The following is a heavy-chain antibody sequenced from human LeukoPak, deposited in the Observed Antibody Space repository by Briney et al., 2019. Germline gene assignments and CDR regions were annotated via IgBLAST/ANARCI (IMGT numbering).Heavy chain of an antibody. V-gene: IGHV3-30*01. D-gene: IGHD5-18*01. CDR2: ISYDGSNK. CDR1: GFTFSSYA. Sequence: GGSLRLSCAASGFTFSSYAVHWVRQAPGKGLEWVAIISYDGSNKYYADSVQGRFTISRDNSKNTLYLQMNSLRAEDTVVYYCARLPEGYWGQGTLVTVSS. CDR3: ARLPEGY. J-gene: IGHJ4*02.